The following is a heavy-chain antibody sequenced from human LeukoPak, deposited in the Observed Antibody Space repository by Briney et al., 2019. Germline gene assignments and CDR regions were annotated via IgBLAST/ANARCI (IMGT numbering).Heavy chain of an antibody. D-gene: IGHD1-14*01. Sequence: GGSLRLSCTASGFTFGDYAMSWVRQAPGKGLEWVGFIRSKAYGGTTECAASVKGRFTISRDDSKSIAYLQMNSLKTEDTAVYYCTRVDHPGYYYMDVWGKGTTVTVSS. CDR3: TRVDHPGYYYMDV. CDR2: IRSKAYGGTT. J-gene: IGHJ6*03. CDR1: GFTFGDYA. V-gene: IGHV3-49*04.